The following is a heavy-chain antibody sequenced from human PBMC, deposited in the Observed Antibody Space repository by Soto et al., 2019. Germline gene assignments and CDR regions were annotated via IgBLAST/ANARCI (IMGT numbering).Heavy chain of an antibody. Sequence: EVQLLESGGGLVQPGGSLRLSCAASGFTFSSYAMSWVRQAPGKGLEWVSAISGSGGSTYYADSVKGRFTISRDNSKNTLYLQMNSLRAEDTAVDYCAKDLRDSFGEPYSYYYGMDVWGQGTTVTVSS. D-gene: IGHD3-10*01. CDR1: GFTFSSYA. CDR3: AKDLRDSFGEPYSYYYGMDV. V-gene: IGHV3-23*01. J-gene: IGHJ6*02. CDR2: ISGSGGST.